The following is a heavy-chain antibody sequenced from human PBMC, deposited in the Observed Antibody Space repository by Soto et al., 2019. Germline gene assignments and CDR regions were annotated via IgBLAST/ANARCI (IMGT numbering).Heavy chain of an antibody. CDR3: TREGSVEY. V-gene: IGHV1-69*01. CDR2: IIPMFATA. D-gene: IGHD6-19*01. J-gene: IGHJ4*02. Sequence: QVQLVQSGAEVKKPGSSVKVSCKASGDTFSTYTVSWVRQAPGQGLEWMGGIIPMFATADYAQKFQGRVTITADESTSTAYMELSNLRTEDTAVYYCTREGSVEYWGQGTLVTVSS. CDR1: GDTFSTYT.